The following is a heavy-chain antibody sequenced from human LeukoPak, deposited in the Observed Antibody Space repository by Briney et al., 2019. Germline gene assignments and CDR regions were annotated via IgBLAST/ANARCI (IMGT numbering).Heavy chain of an antibody. CDR2: INPNNGGT. CDR1: GYTFNHYY. D-gene: IGHD3-10*01. Sequence: ASVKVSCKASGYTFNHYYMHWVRQAPGQGLEWMGWINPNNGGTDYAQKFQGRVTMTRDTSISAAYMELRSLGFDDTAVYYCARHDEEFGELSWFAPWGQGTLVTVSS. V-gene: IGHV1-2*02. CDR3: ARHDEEFGELSWFAP. J-gene: IGHJ5*02.